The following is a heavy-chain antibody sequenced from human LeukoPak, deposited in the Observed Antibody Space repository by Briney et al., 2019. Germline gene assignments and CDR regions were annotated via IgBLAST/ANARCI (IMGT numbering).Heavy chain of an antibody. CDR1: GFTFSSYA. J-gene: IGHJ4*02. CDR3: AKSGTILWFGELQSQYYFDY. Sequence: GGSLRLSCAASGFTFSSYAMSWVRQAPGKGLEWVSAISGSGGSTYYADSVKGRFTISRDNSKTTLYLQMNSLRAEDTAVYYCAKSGTILWFGELQSQYYFDYWGQGTLVTVSS. V-gene: IGHV3-23*01. D-gene: IGHD3-10*01. CDR2: ISGSGGST.